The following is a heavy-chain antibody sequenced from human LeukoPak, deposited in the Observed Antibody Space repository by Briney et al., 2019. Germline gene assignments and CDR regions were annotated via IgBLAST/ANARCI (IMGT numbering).Heavy chain of an antibody. CDR2: IHINGDT. V-gene: IGHV3-66*01. Sequence: GGSLRLSCVASEFTVSGNYISWVRQAQGKGLEWVSIIHINGDTHYADSVKGRFTISRDNSKRTVYLQMNSLRSEDTAVYYCARDGLDSSGPVAFDIWGQGTMVTVSS. CDR1: EFTVSGNY. D-gene: IGHD3-22*01. J-gene: IGHJ3*02. CDR3: ARDGLDSSGPVAFDI.